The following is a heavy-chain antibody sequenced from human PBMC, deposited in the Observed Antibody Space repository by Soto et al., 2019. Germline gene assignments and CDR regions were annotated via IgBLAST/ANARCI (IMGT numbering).Heavy chain of an antibody. V-gene: IGHV3-23*01. CDR1: GFTFSKFA. J-gene: IGHJ4*02. CDR3: AKVFSPEGGNYFDS. CDR2: ISNSFSDGNT. Sequence: PGGSLRLSCAASGFTFSKFAMNWVRQAPGKGLEWVSAISNSFSDGNTHYADSVEGRFTVSRHNDKNTVFLEMNGPRADDTAVYYCAKVFSPEGGNYFDSWGQGTQVTVSS.